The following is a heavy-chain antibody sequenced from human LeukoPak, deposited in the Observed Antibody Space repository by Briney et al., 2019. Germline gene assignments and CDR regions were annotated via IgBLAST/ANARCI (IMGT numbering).Heavy chain of an antibody. CDR1: GYTFTSYD. J-gene: IGHJ3*02. CDR2: MNPNSGNT. D-gene: IGHD1-26*01. V-gene: IGHV1-8*01. Sequence: ASVKVSCKASGYTFTSYDINWVRQATGQGLEWMGYMNPNSGNTGYAQKFQGRVTMTSDTSISTAYMELRSLRSDDTAVYYCARGGRWELPRPYAFDIWGQGTMVTVSS. CDR3: ARGGRWELPRPYAFDI.